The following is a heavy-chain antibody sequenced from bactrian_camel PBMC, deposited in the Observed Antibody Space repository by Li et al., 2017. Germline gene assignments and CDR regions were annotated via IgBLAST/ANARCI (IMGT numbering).Heavy chain of an antibody. J-gene: IGHJ4*01. Sequence: HVQLVESGGGSVQAGGSPRLSCAAPGYRYDTYCMGWFRQAPGKAREGIAVIDSDGDTAYAESMKDRFTISRDNAKDTLYLQMNSLKIEDTAVYYCALGSSRQATMTARGKGTQVTVS. CDR1: GYRYDTYC. D-gene: IGHD3*01. CDR2: IDSDGDT. V-gene: IGHV3S26*01.